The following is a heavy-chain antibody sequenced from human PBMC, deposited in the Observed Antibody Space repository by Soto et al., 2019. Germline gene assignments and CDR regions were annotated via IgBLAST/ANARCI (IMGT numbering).Heavy chain of an antibody. CDR3: ASRSSGWYFDY. CDR1: GFTFSSYA. J-gene: IGHJ4*02. CDR2: ISGSGGST. V-gene: IGHV3-23*01. D-gene: IGHD6-19*01. Sequence: EVQLLESGGGLVQPGGSLRLSCAASGFTFSSYAMNWVRQAPGKGLEWDSVISGSGGSTYYADSMKGRFTISRDNSKNTLYLQMNSLRAEDTAVYYCASRSSGWYFDYWGQGTLVTVSS.